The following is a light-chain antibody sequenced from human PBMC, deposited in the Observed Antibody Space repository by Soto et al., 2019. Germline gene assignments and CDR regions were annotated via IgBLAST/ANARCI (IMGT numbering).Light chain of an antibody. CDR3: QQSYSTPQT. J-gene: IGKJ1*01. CDR2: AAS. Sequence: PSSLSASVGDTVIITCRASQTISVYLNWYQQKPGKAPKLLIYAASSLQSGVPSRFSGSGSGTDFTLTISSLQPEDFATYYCQQSYSTPQTFGQGTKVDIK. V-gene: IGKV1-39*01. CDR1: QTISVY.